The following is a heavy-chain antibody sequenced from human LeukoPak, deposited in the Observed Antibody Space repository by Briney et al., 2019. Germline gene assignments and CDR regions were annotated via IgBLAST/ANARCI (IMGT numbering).Heavy chain of an antibody. D-gene: IGHD5-18*01. Sequence: GGSLRLSCAASGFTVSSYWMHWVRHTPGKGMVWVSRIKADARSTSYADSVKGRFTISRDNAKNTLYLQMNSLRAEDTAVYYCARDGYSFGHDFDYWGQGTLVTVSS. V-gene: IGHV3-74*01. CDR1: GFTVSSYW. CDR3: ARDGYSFGHDFDY. CDR2: IKADARST. J-gene: IGHJ4*02.